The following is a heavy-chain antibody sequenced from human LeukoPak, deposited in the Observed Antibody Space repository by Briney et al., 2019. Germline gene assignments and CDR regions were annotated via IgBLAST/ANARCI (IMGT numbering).Heavy chain of an antibody. Sequence: PSGTLSLTCTVSGGSISSYYWSWIRQPPGKGLEWIGYIYYSGSTNYNPSLKSRVTISVDTSKNQFSLKLSSVTAADTAVYYCARVTPPNYYDSSGFNFDYWGQGTLVTVSS. CDR3: ARVTPPNYYDSSGFNFDY. D-gene: IGHD3-22*01. CDR2: IYYSGST. J-gene: IGHJ4*02. CDR1: GGSISSYY. V-gene: IGHV4-59*01.